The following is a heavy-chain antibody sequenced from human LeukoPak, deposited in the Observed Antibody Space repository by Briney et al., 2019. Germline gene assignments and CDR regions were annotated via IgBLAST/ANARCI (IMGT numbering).Heavy chain of an antibody. CDR1: GFTFSSYA. CDR2: ISGSGGST. J-gene: IGHJ6*02. V-gene: IGHV3-23*01. D-gene: IGHD3-22*01. CDR3: AKPVYYDSSGYPAGPYYYYYGMDV. Sequence: GGSLRLSCAASGFTFSSYAMSWVRQAPGKGLEWVSAISGSGGSTYYADSVKGRFTISRDNSKNTLYLQMNSLRAEDTAVYYCAKPVYYDSSGYPAGPYYYYYGMDVWGQGTTVTVSS.